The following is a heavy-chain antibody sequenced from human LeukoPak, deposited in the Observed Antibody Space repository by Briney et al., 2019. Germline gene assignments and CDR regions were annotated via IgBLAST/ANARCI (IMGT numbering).Heavy chain of an antibody. J-gene: IGHJ4*02. CDR1: GGSFSGYY. V-gene: IGHV4-34*01. CDR3: ARRGRTTVARGFDY. D-gene: IGHD4-23*01. Sequence: SETLSLTCAVYGGSFSGYYWSWIRQPPGKGLEWIGEINHSGSTNYNPSLKSRVTISVDTSKNQFSLKLSSVTAADTAVYYCARRGRTTVARGFDYWGQGTLVTVSS. CDR2: INHSGST.